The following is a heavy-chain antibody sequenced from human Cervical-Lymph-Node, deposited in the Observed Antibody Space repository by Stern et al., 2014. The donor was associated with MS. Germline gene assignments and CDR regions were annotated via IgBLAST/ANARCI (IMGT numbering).Heavy chain of an antibody. CDR3: ARDGDSSMLGLDV. Sequence: QVQLVQSGAEVKKPGSSVKVSCNASGGTLSDYGIRWVRQAPGQGLEWMGGIIPMFGTANYAQKFQGRVTLTADDSTNTAYMDLSSLTSDDTAVYYCARDGDSSMLGLDVWGQGTTVTVSS. J-gene: IGHJ6*02. V-gene: IGHV1-69*12. CDR2: IIPMFGTA. D-gene: IGHD4-17*01. CDR1: GGTLSDYG.